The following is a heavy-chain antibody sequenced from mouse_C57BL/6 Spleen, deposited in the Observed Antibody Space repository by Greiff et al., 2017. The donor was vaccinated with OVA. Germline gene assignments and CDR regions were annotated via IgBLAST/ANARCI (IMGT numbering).Heavy chain of an antibody. J-gene: IGHJ2*01. D-gene: IGHD1-2*01. Sequence: EVHLVESGGGLVQPGGSMKLSCVASGFTFSNYWMNWVRQSPEKGLEWVAQIRLKSDNYATHYAESVKGRFTISRDDSKSSVYLQMNNLRAEDTGIYYCTGDLLRPFFDYWGQGTTLTVSS. CDR3: TGDLLRPFFDY. CDR1: GFTFSNYW. V-gene: IGHV6-3*01. CDR2: IRLKSDNYAT.